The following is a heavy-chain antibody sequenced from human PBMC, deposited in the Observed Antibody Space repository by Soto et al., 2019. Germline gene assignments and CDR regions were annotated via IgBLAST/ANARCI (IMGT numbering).Heavy chain of an antibody. CDR3: VRETAHYFDY. D-gene: IGHD1-1*01. V-gene: IGHV3-11*05. CDR2: ISSSGDRT. J-gene: IGHJ4*02. Sequence: QVQLVESGGGLVKPGGSLRLSCAAYGFTFSGYYMSWIRQAPGKGLECISYISSSGDRTKYADSVKGRFTISRDNAKKSLYLQMNSLRAEDTAVYYCVRETAHYFDYWGQGTLVTVSS. CDR1: GFTFSGYY.